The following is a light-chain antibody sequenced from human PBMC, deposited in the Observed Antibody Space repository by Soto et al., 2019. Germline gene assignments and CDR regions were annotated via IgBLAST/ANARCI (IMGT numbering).Light chain of an antibody. CDR3: QHYDSSPPKYT. J-gene: IGKJ2*01. CDR2: GAS. CDR1: QTISSSY. Sequence: EIVLTQSPGTLSLSPGERATLSCRASQTISSSYLAWYQQKPGQAPRLLIFGASSRATDIPDRFSGSGSGTDFTLTISRLQPEEFAVYYCQHYDSSPPKYTFGQGTKLEIK. V-gene: IGKV3-20*01.